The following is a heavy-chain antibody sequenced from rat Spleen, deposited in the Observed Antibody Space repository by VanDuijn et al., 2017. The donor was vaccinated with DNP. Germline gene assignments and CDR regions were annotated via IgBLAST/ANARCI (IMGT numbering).Heavy chain of an antibody. D-gene: IGHD1-4*01. V-gene: IGHV3-1*01. J-gene: IGHJ4*01. Sequence: EVQLQESRPGLVKPSQSLSLTCSVTNYSITSNYWAWIRKFPGNKMEWMGYISYSGSTSYNPSLKSRISITRDTSKNQFFLQLNSVTTEDTATYYCARLLNYPGIGVMDAWGQGASVTVSS. CDR1: NYSITSNY. CDR3: ARLLNYPGIGVMDA. CDR2: ISYSGST.